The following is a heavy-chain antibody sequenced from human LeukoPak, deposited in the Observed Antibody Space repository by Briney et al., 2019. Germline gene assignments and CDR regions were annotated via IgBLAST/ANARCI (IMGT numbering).Heavy chain of an antibody. J-gene: IGHJ3*02. V-gene: IGHV3-64D*06. CDR1: GFTFSSYA. Sequence: GGSLRLSCSASGFTFSSYAMHWVRQAPGKGLEYVSAISSNGGSTYYADSVKGRFTISRDNSKNTLYLQMSSLRAEDTAVYYCSRWSFENDAFDIWGQGTMATVSS. CDR3: SRWSFENDAFDI. D-gene: IGHD4-23*01. CDR2: ISSNGGST.